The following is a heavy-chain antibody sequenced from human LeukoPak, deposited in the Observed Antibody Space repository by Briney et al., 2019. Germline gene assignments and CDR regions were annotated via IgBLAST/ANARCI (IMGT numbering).Heavy chain of an antibody. Sequence: GGSLRLSCAASGFSFSNYWMHWVRQAPGKGLVWVSRINSDGSSTTYADSVKGRFTVSRDNAKNTLYLQMNSLRAEDTAVYYCARDGVEFYNWFDPWGQGTLVTVSS. V-gene: IGHV3-74*01. CDR2: INSDGSST. CDR3: ARDGVEFYNWFDP. D-gene: IGHD2-21*01. CDR1: GFSFSNYW. J-gene: IGHJ5*02.